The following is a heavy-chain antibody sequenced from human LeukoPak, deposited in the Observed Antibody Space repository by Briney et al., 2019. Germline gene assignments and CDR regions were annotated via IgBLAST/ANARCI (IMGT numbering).Heavy chain of an antibody. J-gene: IGHJ4*02. Sequence: GGSLRLSCAASGFTFSDYWMHWVRQTPGKGLEWVSRISDVGTHIHYADSVKGRFTISRDNSKNTLYLQMNSLRAEDTAVYYCAKERDVEMATNYIDYWGQGTLVTVSS. CDR1: GFTFSDYW. V-gene: IGHV3-74*01. CDR3: AKERDVEMATNYIDY. D-gene: IGHD5-24*01. CDR2: ISDVGTHI.